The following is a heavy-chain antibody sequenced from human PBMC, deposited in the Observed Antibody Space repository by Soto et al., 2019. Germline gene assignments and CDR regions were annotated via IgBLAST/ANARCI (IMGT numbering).Heavy chain of an antibody. CDR2: VNWNDNK. J-gene: IGHJ4*02. D-gene: IGHD4-17*01. Sequence: QITLKESGPTLVEPTQTLTLTCTFSGVSLSTSGLGVGWIRQPPGQALEWLAFVNWNDNKRYSRSLNSRLTITKVTAKNQVVLTTTSNDSEDTGTDYCAHRRPTVIKPFYYGCQATLVNVSS. CDR3: AHRRPTVIKPFYY. CDR1: GVSLSTSGLG. V-gene: IGHV2-5*01.